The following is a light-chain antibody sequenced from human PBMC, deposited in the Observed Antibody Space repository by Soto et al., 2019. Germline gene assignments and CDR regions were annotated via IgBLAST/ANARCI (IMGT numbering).Light chain of an antibody. V-gene: IGLV2-14*01. CDR3: SSYTSSSTYV. J-gene: IGLJ1*01. Sequence: QSVLTQPASVSGSPGQSITISCTGTSSDVGGYNYVSWYQQHPDKAPKLMIYEVSNRPIGVSNRFSGSKSGNTASLTISGLQAEDEADYYCSSYTSSSTYVFGTGTKLTVL. CDR2: EVS. CDR1: SSDVGGYNY.